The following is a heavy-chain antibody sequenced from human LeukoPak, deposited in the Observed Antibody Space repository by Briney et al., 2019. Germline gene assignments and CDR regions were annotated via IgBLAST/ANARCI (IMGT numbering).Heavy chain of an antibody. Sequence: GGSLRLSCVASGFTVSSNYMNWVRQAPGKGLAWVSIIYSGGRTYYADSVKGRFTISRDTSKNTLYLHMNSLRAEDTGMYYCARDNSGSIDYWGQGTLVTVSP. J-gene: IGHJ4*02. D-gene: IGHD1-1*01. CDR1: GFTVSSNY. V-gene: IGHV3-53*01. CDR3: ARDNSGSIDY. CDR2: IYSGGRT.